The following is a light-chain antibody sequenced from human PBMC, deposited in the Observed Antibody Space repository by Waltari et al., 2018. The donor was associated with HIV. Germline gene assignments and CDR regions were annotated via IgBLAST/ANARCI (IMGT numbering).Light chain of an antibody. CDR1: ALPNQF. V-gene: IGLV3-25*03. CDR3: QSTDISGTFAV. J-gene: IGLJ1*01. CDR2: KDT. Sequence: SYELTQPPSVSVSPGQPAQITCSGDALPNQFVYWYRQKPGQAPLLVMYKDTERPSGIPERFTGSSSGTSVTLTINGVQAEDEGDYYCQSTDISGTFAVFGAGTKVTVL.